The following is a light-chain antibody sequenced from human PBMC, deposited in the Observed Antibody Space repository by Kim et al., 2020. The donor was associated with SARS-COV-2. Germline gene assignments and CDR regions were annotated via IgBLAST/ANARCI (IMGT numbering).Light chain of an antibody. Sequence: QSALTQPASVSGSSGQSITISCTGTSSDVGGYNYVSWYQQHPGKAPKLMIYDVSERPSEISNRFSGSKSGDTASLTISGLQADDEADYYCGSYTSSSTYVFGTGTKVTVL. CDR3: GSYTSSSTYV. V-gene: IGLV2-14*03. J-gene: IGLJ1*01. CDR1: SSDVGGYNY. CDR2: DVS.